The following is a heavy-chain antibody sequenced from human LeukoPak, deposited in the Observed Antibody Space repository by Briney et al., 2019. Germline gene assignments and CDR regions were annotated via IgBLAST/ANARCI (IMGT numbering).Heavy chain of an antibody. J-gene: IGHJ6*03. CDR1: GFTFSSYS. V-gene: IGHV3-48*04. CDR3: AKDKDYGYYMDV. Sequence: GGSLRLSCAASGFTFSSYSMNWVRQAPGKGLEWVSYISSSSSTIYYADSVKGRFTISRDNSKNTLYLQMNSLRAEDTALYYCAKDKDYGYYMDVWGKGTTVTVSS. D-gene: IGHD3-16*01. CDR2: ISSSSSTI.